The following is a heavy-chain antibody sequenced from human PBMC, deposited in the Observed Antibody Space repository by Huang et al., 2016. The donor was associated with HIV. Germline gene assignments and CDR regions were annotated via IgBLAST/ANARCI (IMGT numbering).Heavy chain of an antibody. J-gene: IGHJ3*01. CDR3: ARKFSSTWYRAFDL. D-gene: IGHD6-13*01. Sequence: EVQLVQSGAEVKKPGESLKISCQGSGYSFNTYWIAWVRQMPGKGPEWVGSIYPGYSETRYSPSFQGQVTISADKSIDTAYLQWRSLKASDTAMYYCARKFSSTWYRAFDLWGQGTMVTVSS. CDR1: GYSFNTYW. V-gene: IGHV5-51*01. CDR2: IYPGYSET.